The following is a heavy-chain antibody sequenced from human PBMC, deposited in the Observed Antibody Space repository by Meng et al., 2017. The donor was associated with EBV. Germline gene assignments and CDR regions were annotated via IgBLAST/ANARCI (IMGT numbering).Heavy chain of an antibody. V-gene: IGHV4-39*07. CDR3: ARVVATIFTNWFDP. CDR1: GGSISSSSYY. J-gene: IGHJ5*02. D-gene: IGHD5-12*01. CDR2: IYYSGST. Sequence: QLQVHESGPGLVKPSETLSLTCTVSGGSISSSSYYWGWIRQPPGKGLEWIGSIYYSGSTYYNPSLKSRVTISVDTSKNQFSLKLSSVTAADTAVYYCARVVATIFTNWFDPWGQGTLVTVSS.